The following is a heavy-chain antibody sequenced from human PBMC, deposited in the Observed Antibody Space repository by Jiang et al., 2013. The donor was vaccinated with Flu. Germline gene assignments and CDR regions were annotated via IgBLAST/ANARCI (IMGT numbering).Heavy chain of an antibody. J-gene: IGHJ5*02. Sequence: QLVESGAEVKKPGESLKISCKGSGYSFTSYWIGWVRQMPGKGLEWMGIIYPGDSDTRYSPSFQGQVTISADKSISTAYLQWSSLKASDTAMYYCARRLRITIFGVVSNWFDPWGQGTLVTVSS. CDR1: GYSFTSYW. D-gene: IGHD3-3*01. CDR2: IYPGDSDT. CDR3: ARRLRITIFGVVSNWFDP. V-gene: IGHV5-51*03.